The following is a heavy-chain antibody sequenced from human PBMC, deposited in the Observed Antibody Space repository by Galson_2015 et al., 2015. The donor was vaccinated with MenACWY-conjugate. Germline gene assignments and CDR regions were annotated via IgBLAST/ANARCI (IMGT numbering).Heavy chain of an antibody. D-gene: IGHD3-10*01. CDR1: GFTFSSYA. CDR3: AKVMLRGVILTNLDF. V-gene: IGHV3-23*01. CDR2: ISGSGGST. J-gene: IGHJ4*02. Sequence: SLRLSCAASGFTFSSYAMSWVRQAPGKGLEWVSAISGSGGSTFYADSVKGRFTISRDNSKNTLYLQMNSLRAEDTAVYYCAKVMLRGVILTNLDFWGQGTLVTVSS.